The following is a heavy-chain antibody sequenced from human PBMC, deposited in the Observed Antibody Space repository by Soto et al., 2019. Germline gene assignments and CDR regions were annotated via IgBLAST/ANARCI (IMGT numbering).Heavy chain of an antibody. CDR3: ARDLNKYYDFWSGYTNYFDY. V-gene: IGHV1-69*13. Sequence: SVKVSCKASGGTFSSYAISWVRQAPGQGLEWMGGIIPIFGTANYAQKFQGRVTITADESTSTAYMELSSLRSEDTAVYYCARDLNKYYDFWSGYTNYFDYWGQRTLVTVSS. D-gene: IGHD3-3*01. CDR1: GGTFSSYA. CDR2: IIPIFGTA. J-gene: IGHJ4*02.